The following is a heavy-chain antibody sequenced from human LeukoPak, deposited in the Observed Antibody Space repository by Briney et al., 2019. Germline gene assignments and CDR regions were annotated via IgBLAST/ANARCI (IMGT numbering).Heavy chain of an antibody. D-gene: IGHD3-22*01. V-gene: IGHV3-53*01. Sequence: GGSLRLSCAASGFTVDSNYLSWVRQAPGKGLEWVSTIYTGGNTYYAASVKGRFTISRDFSKNTVFLHMNSLRAEDTAMYYCARGDDSGYYDYFDYWAREPWSPSPQ. J-gene: IGHJ4*02. CDR2: IYTGGNT. CDR3: ARGDDSGYYDYFDY. CDR1: GFTVDSNY.